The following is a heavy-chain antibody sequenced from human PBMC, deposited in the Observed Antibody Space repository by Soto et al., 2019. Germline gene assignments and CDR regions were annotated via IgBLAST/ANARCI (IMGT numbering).Heavy chain of an antibody. CDR1: SASIRSYH. CDR2: MQHTGNT. V-gene: IGHV4-4*07. D-gene: IGHD3-16*01. CDR3: AKDVASRRWSDP. J-gene: IGHJ5*02. Sequence: QVQLQESGPGLVKPSETLSLTCAVSSASIRSYHWSWIRQPAGKGLEWIGRMQHTGNTNYNPSLKRRATMSVDTSKNQISLKMTSVTATDTAVYFCAKDVASRRWSDPWGQGILVIVSS.